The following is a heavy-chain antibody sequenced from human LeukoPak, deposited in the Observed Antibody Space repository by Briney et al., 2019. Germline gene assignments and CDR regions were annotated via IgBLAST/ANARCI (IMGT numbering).Heavy chain of an antibody. CDR1: GDSVSSDSAA. V-gene: IGHV6-1*01. CDR2: TYYRSRWYN. CDR3: SRELAGGPADY. J-gene: IGHJ4*02. Sequence: SQALSLTCAISGDSVSSDSAAWGWIRQSPSRGLEWLGRTYYRSRWYNDYALSVKSRITINPDTSKNQVSLQLNSVTPEDTAVYYCSRELAGGPADYWGRGTVVTVSS. D-gene: IGHD2-2*01.